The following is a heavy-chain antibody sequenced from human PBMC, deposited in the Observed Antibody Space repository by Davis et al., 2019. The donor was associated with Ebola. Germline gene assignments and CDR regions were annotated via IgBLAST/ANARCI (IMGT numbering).Heavy chain of an antibody. CDR1: GGSISSGDYY. J-gene: IGHJ6*02. Sequence: SETLSLTCTVSGGSISSGDYYWSWIRQPPGKGLEWIGYIYYSGSTYYNPSLKSQVTISVDTSKNQFSLKLSSVTAADTAVYYCARDRGYYYGMDVWGQGTTVTVSS. CDR2: IYYSGST. V-gene: IGHV4-30-4*01. CDR3: ARDRGYYYGMDV.